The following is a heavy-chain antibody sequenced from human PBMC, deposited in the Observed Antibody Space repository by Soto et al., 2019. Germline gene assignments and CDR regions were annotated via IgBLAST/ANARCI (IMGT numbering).Heavy chain of an antibody. J-gene: IGHJ4*02. Sequence: SETLSLTCAVSGYSISSGYYWGWIRQPPGKGLEWIGSIYHSGSTYYNPSLKSRVTISVDTSKKQFSLKLSSVTAADTAVYYCARAVNWGRFDYSGQVTLVPVCS. D-gene: IGHD7-27*01. CDR1: GYSISSGYY. CDR3: ARAVNWGRFDY. V-gene: IGHV4-38-2*01. CDR2: IYHSGST.